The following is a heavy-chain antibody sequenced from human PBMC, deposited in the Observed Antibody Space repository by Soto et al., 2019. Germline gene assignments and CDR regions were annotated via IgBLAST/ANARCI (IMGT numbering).Heavy chain of an antibody. CDR1: GYTFTSYG. V-gene: IGHV1-18*04. D-gene: IGHD3-10*01. J-gene: IGHJ6*02. CDR2: ISAYNGNT. CDR3: ARDSALLWFGELRDGMDV. Sequence: ASVKVSCKASGYTFTSYGISWVRQAPGQGLEWMGWISAYNGNTNYAQKLQGRVTMTTDTSTSTAYMELRSLRSDDTAVYYCARDSALLWFGELRDGMDVWGQGTTVTVSS.